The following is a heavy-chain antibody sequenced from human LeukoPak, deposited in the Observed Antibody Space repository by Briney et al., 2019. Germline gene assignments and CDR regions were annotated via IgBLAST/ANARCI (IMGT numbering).Heavy chain of an antibody. Sequence: PSETLSLTCAVPGGSLSSGGYSWSWIRQPPGKGLEWIGYIYHSGSTYYNPSLKSRISISGDTSKNQFSLKLSSVTAADTAVYYCARAHYDSSGYLVDYWGQGTLVTVSS. V-gene: IGHV4-30-2*05. D-gene: IGHD3-22*01. CDR2: IYHSGST. CDR3: ARAHYDSSGYLVDY. CDR1: GGSLSSGGYS. J-gene: IGHJ4*02.